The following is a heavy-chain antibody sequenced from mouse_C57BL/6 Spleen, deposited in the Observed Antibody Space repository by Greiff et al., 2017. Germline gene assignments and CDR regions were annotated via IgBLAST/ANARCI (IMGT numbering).Heavy chain of an antibody. V-gene: IGHV10-1*01. CDR2: IRSKSNNYAT. CDR3: VRHWDGYFDV. J-gene: IGHJ1*03. CDR1: GFSFNTYA. D-gene: IGHD4-1*01. Sequence: EVQLVESGGGLVQPKGSLKLSCAASGFSFNTYAMNWVRQAPGKGLEWVARIRSKSNNYATYYADSVKDRFTISRDDSESMLYLQMNNLKTEDTAMYYCVRHWDGYFDVWGTGTTVTVSS.